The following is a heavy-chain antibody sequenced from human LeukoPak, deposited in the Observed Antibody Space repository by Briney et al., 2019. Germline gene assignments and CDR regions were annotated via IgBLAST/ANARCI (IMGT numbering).Heavy chain of an antibody. D-gene: IGHD2-2*01. J-gene: IGHJ4*02. Sequence: PSETLSLTCTVSGGSIRSYYWSWIRQPPGKGLEWIGYIYYSGSTNYNPSLKSRVTISVDTSKNQFSLKLSSVTAADTAVYYCARVGSSTNGEIDYWGQGTLVTVSS. CDR1: GGSIRSYY. V-gene: IGHV4-59*01. CDR2: IYYSGST. CDR3: ARVGSSTNGEIDY.